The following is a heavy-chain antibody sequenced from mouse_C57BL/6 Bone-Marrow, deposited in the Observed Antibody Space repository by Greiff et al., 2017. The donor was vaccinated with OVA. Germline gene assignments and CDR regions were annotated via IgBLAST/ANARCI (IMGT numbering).Heavy chain of an antibody. CDR3: AREGDYDGYFDV. D-gene: IGHD2-4*01. CDR2: IYPGSGST. V-gene: IGHV1-55*01. Sequence: VQLQQSGAELVKPGASVKMSCKASGYTFTSYWITWVQQRPGQGLEWIGAIYPGSGSTNYNEKFKSKATLTVDTSSSTAYLQLSSLTSEDSAVNYCAREGDYDGYFDVWGTGTTVTVSS. CDR1: GYTFTSYW. J-gene: IGHJ1*03.